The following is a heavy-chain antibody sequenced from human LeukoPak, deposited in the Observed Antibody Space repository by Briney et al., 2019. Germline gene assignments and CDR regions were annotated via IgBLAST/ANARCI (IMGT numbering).Heavy chain of an antibody. Sequence: SVKVSCKASGGTFSSYAISWVRQAPGQGLEWMGRIIPILGIANYAQKFQGRVTITADKSTSIAYMELSSLRSEDTAVYYCASSSSWYLGYWGQGTLVTVSS. V-gene: IGHV1-69*04. CDR3: ASSSSWYLGY. CDR2: IIPILGIA. D-gene: IGHD6-13*01. J-gene: IGHJ4*02. CDR1: GGTFSSYA.